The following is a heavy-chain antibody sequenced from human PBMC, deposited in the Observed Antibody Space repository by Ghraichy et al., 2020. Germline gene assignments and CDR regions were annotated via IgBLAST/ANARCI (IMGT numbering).Heavy chain of an antibody. Sequence: SETLSLTCTVSGGSISSSSYYWGWIHQPPGKGLEWIGSIYYSGSTYYNPSLKSRVTISVDTSKNQFSLKLSSVTAADTAVYYCSSITIFGVADYWGQGTLVTVSS. V-gene: IGHV4-39*01. J-gene: IGHJ4*02. D-gene: IGHD3-3*01. CDR2: IYYSGST. CDR1: GGSISSSSYY. CDR3: SSITIFGVADY.